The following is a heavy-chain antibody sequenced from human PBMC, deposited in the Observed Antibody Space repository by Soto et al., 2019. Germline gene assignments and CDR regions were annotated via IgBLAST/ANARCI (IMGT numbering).Heavy chain of an antibody. CDR1: GGSISSYY. CDR2: IYYTGST. Sequence: SETLALTCTVSGGSISSYYWSWIRQLPGKGLEWLGYIYYTGSTQYTPSLKSRLTISTDTSDNQFSLRLTSVTAEDTAAYYCAKVANSGVVIEYFDYWGQGSLVTVSS. CDR3: AKVANSGVVIEYFDY. V-gene: IGHV4-59*06. J-gene: IGHJ4*02. D-gene: IGHD3-3*01.